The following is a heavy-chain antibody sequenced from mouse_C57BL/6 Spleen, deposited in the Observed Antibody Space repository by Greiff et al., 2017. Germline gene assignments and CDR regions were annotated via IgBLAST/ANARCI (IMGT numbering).Heavy chain of an antibody. V-gene: IGHV1-69*01. CDR2: IDPSDSYT. D-gene: IGHD3-3*01. CDR1: GYTFTSYW. CDR3: ARAGLGLAY. J-gene: IGHJ3*01. Sequence: QVQLQQPGAELVMPGASVKLSCKASGYTFTSYWMHWVKQRPGQGLEWIGEIDPSDSYTNYNQKFKGKSTLTVDKSSSTAYMQLGSLTSEDSAVCYCARAGLGLAYWGQGTLVTVSA.